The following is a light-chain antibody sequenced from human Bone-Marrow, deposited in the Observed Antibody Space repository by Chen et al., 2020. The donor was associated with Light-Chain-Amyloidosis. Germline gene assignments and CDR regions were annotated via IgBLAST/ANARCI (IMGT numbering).Light chain of an antibody. J-gene: IGLJ2*01. CDR1: DLPTKY. Sequence: SYELTQPPSVSGSPGQTAGITCAGDDLPTKYAYWYQQKPGQAPVLVIHRDTERPPGIYERFSGSSSGTTATLTISGVQAEDEADYHCQSADSSGTYEVIFGGGTKLTVL. CDR3: QSADSSGTYEVI. CDR2: RDT. V-gene: IGLV3-25*03.